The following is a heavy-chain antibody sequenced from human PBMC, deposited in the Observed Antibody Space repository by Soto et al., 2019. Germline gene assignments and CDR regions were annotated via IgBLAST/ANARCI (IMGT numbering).Heavy chain of an antibody. Sequence: EVQLVESGGGLVKPGGSLRLSCAASGFTFSSYSMNWVRQAPGKGLEWVSSISSSSSYIYYADSVKGRFTISRDNAKNSLYLQMNSLRAEDTAVYYCARHEVDIVANVPYYGMDVWGQGTTVTVSS. J-gene: IGHJ6*02. CDR2: ISSSSSYI. D-gene: IGHD5-12*01. V-gene: IGHV3-21*01. CDR3: ARHEVDIVANVPYYGMDV. CDR1: GFTFSSYS.